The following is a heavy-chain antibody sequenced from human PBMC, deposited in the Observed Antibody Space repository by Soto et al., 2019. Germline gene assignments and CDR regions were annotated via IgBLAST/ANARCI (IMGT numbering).Heavy chain of an antibody. CDR2: ISGSGGST. D-gene: IGHD5-18*01. Sequence: PGGSLRLSCAASGFTFSSYAMSWVRQAPGKGLEWVSAISGSGGSTYYADSVKGRFTISRDNSKNTLYLQMNSLRAEDTAVYYCAKRGGDERRIQLWLNYYYGMDVWGQGTTVTAP. CDR1: GFTFSSYA. J-gene: IGHJ6*02. V-gene: IGHV3-23*01. CDR3: AKRGGDERRIQLWLNYYYGMDV.